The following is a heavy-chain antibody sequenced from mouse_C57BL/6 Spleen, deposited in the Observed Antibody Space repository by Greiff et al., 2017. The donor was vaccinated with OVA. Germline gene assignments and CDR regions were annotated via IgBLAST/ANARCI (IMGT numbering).Heavy chain of an antibody. CDR1: GFTFSSYA. J-gene: IGHJ1*03. CDR3: AREGIYPRYFDV. CDR2: ISDGGSYT. Sequence: DVQLVESGGGLVKPGGSLKLSCAASGFTFSSYAMSWVRQTPEKRLEWVATISDGGSYTYYPDNVKGRFTISRDNAKNNLYLQMSHLKSEDTAMYYCAREGIYPRYFDVWGTGTTVTVSS. V-gene: IGHV5-4*01. D-gene: IGHD2-1*01.